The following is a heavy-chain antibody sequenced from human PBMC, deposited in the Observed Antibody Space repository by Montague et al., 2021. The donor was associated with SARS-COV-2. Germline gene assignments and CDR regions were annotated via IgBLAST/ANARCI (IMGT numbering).Heavy chain of an antibody. D-gene: IGHD3-22*01. CDR3: ARVGVDYCDSGGYCGAEWVDGFDP. CDR2: IYNSGST. Sequence: SETLSLTCTASGGSISSYYWSWIRQPPGKGLEWIGYIYNSGSTNYNPSLKSRVTISVDTSKNQFSLKLSSVTAADTAVYYCARVGVDYCDSGGYCGAEWVDGFDPWGQGTLVTVSS. V-gene: IGHV4-59*01. CDR1: GGSISSYY. J-gene: IGHJ5*02.